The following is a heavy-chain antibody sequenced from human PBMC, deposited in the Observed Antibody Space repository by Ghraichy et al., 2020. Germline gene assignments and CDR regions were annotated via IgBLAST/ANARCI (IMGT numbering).Heavy chain of an antibody. V-gene: IGHV3-48*01. CDR1: DFIFSTHN. CDR3: ARGYGSGRNWFDP. CDR2: ISSSSETI. J-gene: IGHJ5*02. D-gene: IGHD3-10*01. Sequence: GGSLRLSCAASDFIFSTHNMNWVRQAPGRGLEWVSYISSSSETIHYADSVKGRFTVSRDNAKSSLYLQMNSLRVEDTAVYYCARGYGSGRNWFDPWGQGTLVTVSS.